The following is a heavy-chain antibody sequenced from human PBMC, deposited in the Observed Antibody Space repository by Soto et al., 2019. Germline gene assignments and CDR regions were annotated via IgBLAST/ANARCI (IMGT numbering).Heavy chain of an antibody. Sequence: QITLKESGPTLVKPTQTLTLTCTFSGFSLSTSGVGVGWISEPPGKALEWLALIYWNDDKRYSPSLKSRLTSTKDTTKNQVVRTTTNMDSGDTATYYCAHRRARWFGGPPAYWGQGTLVTVSS. D-gene: IGHD3-10*01. CDR3: AHRRARWFGGPPAY. CDR2: IYWNDDK. J-gene: IGHJ4*02. V-gene: IGHV2-5*01. CDR1: GFSLSTSGVG.